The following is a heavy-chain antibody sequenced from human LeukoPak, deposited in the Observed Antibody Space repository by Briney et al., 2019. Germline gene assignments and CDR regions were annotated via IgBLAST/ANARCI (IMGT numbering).Heavy chain of an antibody. J-gene: IGHJ3*02. CDR3: ARRGYSGYDDAFDI. D-gene: IGHD5-12*01. Sequence: GASVKVSCKASGYTFTSYDINWVRQATGQGLEWMGWMNPNSGNTGYAQKFQGRVTITRNTSISTAYMELSSLRSEDTAVYYCARRGYSGYDDAFDIWGQGTMVTVSS. CDR1: GYTFTSYD. V-gene: IGHV1-8*03. CDR2: MNPNSGNT.